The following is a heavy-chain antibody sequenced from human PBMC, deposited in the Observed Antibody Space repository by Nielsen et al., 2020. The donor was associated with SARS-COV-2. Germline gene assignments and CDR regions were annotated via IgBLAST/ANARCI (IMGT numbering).Heavy chain of an antibody. V-gene: IGHV4-39*01. Sequence: SETLSLTCTVSGGSISSYYWGWIRQPPGKGLEWIGSIYYSGSTYYNPSLKSRVTISVDTSKNQFSLKLSSVTAADTAVYYCALTAAGWIGRYFDLWGRGTLVTVSS. D-gene: IGHD6-13*01. CDR1: GGSISSYY. CDR2: IYYSGST. CDR3: ALTAAGWIGRYFDL. J-gene: IGHJ2*01.